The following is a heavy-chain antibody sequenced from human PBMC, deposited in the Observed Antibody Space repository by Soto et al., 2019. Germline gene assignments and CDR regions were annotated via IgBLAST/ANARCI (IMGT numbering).Heavy chain of an antibody. V-gene: IGHV1-69*12. CDR1: GGTFSSYA. Sequence: QVQLVQSGAEVKKPGSSVKVSCKASGGTFSSYAISWVRQAPGQGLEWMGEIIPIFGTANYAQKFQGRVTITADDSPRTAYTELSSLSSEDTAVYYCARDRGPSSGYYPYWFARWGKGTLVTVSS. CDR3: ARDRGPSSGYYPYWFAR. D-gene: IGHD3-22*01. CDR2: IIPIFGTA. J-gene: IGHJ5*02.